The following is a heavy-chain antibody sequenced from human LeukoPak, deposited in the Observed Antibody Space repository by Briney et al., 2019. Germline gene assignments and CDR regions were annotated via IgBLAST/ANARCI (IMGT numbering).Heavy chain of an antibody. D-gene: IGHD5-24*01. CDR1: GGSFSGYY. V-gene: IGHV4-34*01. J-gene: IGHJ4*02. CDR2: INHSGST. CDR3: ARLGREMATILDY. Sequence: SETLSLTCAVYGGSFSGYYWSWIRQPPGKGLEWIGEINHSGSTNYNPSLKSRVTISVDTSKNQFSLKLSSVTAADTAVYYCARLGREMATILDYWGQGTLVTVSS.